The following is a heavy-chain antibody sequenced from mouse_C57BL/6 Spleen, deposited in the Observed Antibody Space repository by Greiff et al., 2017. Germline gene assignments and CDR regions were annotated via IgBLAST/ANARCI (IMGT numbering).Heavy chain of an antibody. CDR2: IYPGSGST. J-gene: IGHJ2*01. Sequence: VQLQQPGAELVKPGASVKMSCKASGYTFTSYWITWVKQRPGQGLEWIGDIYPGSGSTNYNEKFKSKATLTVDTSSSTAYMQLSSLTSEDSAVYYCASGSYDYNYFDYWGQGTTLTVSS. CDR3: ASGSYDYNYFDY. V-gene: IGHV1-55*01. D-gene: IGHD2-4*01. CDR1: GYTFTSYW.